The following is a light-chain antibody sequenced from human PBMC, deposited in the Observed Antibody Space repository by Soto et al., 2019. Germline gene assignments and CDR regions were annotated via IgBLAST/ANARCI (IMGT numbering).Light chain of an antibody. J-gene: IGKJ4*01. CDR3: QQYGDWPLT. V-gene: IGKV3-20*01. CDR1: QSVSSSSY. CDR2: GAS. Sequence: EIVLTQSPGTLSLSPGERATLSCRASQSVSSSSYLAWYQQKPVQAPRLLIYGASSRATGIPDRFSGSGSATEFTLTISSLQSEDFAVYYCQQYGDWPLTFGGGAKVEIE.